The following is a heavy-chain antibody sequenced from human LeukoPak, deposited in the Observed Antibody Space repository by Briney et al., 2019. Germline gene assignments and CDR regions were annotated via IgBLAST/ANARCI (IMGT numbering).Heavy chain of an antibody. CDR2: IYATGGP. CDR3: ARDRGITAARGVPSWFDP. Sequence: PPETPSLTPTVSLGSPCSSNYYCTSIRHPAGRGLGWLGRIYATGGPSYSPSLKSRVTLSVDTSTNQFSLKLTSVSAAGTAVYYCARDRGITAARGVPSWFDPWGQGTLVTVSS. D-gene: IGHD3-10*01. V-gene: IGHV4-61*02. CDR1: LGSPCSSNYY. J-gene: IGHJ5*02.